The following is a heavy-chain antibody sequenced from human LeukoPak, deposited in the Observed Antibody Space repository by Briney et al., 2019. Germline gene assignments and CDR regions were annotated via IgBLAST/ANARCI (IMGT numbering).Heavy chain of an antibody. V-gene: IGHV4-59*10. D-gene: IGHD1-26*01. CDR1: GGSFSGYY. CDR2: IYISGSI. Sequence: SETLSLTCAVYGGSFSGYYWSWIRQPPGKGLEWIGRIYISGSINYKSSLKSRVTISLDTSKNQFSLKLSSVTAADTAVYYCARDSVYSGSSLDYWGQGTLVTVSS. CDR3: ARDSVYSGSSLDY. J-gene: IGHJ4*02.